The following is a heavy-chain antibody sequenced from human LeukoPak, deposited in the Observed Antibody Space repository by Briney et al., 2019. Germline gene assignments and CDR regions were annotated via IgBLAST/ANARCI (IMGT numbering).Heavy chain of an antibody. Sequence: PSETLSLTCAVSGDSISSSHWWSWVRQPPGKGLEWIGEIYHSGSTNYNPSLKSRVTISVDTSKNQFSLKLSSVTAADTAVYYCARHGCSSTSCYNGFDYWGQGTLVTVSS. J-gene: IGHJ4*02. CDR3: ARHGCSSTSCYNGFDY. V-gene: IGHV4-4*02. D-gene: IGHD2-2*02. CDR2: IYHSGST. CDR1: GDSISSSHW.